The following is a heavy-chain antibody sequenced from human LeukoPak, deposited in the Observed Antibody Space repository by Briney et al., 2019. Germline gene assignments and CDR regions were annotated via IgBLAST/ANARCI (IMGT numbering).Heavy chain of an antibody. J-gene: IGHJ6*02. V-gene: IGHV1-24*01. CDR1: GYTLTELS. CDR2: FDPEDGET. Sequence: GASVKVSCKVSGYTLTELSIHWVRQAPGKGLEWMGGFDPEDGETIYAQKFQGRVTMTEDTSTDTAYMELSSLRSEDTAVYYCVTFGWFGEAYGMDVWGQGTTVTVSS. CDR3: VTFGWFGEAYGMDV. D-gene: IGHD3-10*01.